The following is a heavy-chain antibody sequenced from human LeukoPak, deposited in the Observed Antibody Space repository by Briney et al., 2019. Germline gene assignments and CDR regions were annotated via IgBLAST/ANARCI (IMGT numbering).Heavy chain of an antibody. J-gene: IGHJ4*02. CDR3: ARGTIFAGVDY. D-gene: IGHD3-3*01. CDR2: IYTSGST. Sequence: KPSETLSLTCTVSGGSISGHYWSWIRQPARKGLEWIGRIYTSGSTNYNPSLKSRVTMSVDTSKNQFSLKLSSVTAADTAVYYCARGTIFAGVDYWGQGTLVTVSS. V-gene: IGHV4-4*07. CDR1: GGSISGHY.